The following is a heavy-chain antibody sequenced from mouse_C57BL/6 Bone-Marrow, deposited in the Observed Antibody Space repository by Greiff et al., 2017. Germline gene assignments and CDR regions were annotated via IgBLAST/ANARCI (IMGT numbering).Heavy chain of an antibody. CDR2: IYYSGTI. V-gene: IGHV3-5*01. J-gene: IGHJ4*01. Sequence: EVKLLESGPGLVKPSQTVFLTCTVTGISITTGNYRWSWIRQFPGNKLEWIGYIYYSGTIPYNPSLTSRTTITRDTPKNQFFLEMNSLTAEDTATYYCARDGYYAYYAMDYWGQGTSVTVSS. CDR3: ARDGYYAYYAMDY. CDR1: GISITTGNYR. D-gene: IGHD2-3*01.